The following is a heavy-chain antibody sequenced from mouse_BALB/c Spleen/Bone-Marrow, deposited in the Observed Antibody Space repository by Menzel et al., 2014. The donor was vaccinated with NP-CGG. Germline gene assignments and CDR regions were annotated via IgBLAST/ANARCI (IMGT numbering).Heavy chain of an antibody. CDR2: ISSGGGST. Sequence: DVHLVESGGGLVKPGGSLKLSCAASGFAFSSYDMSWVRQTPEKRLEWVAYISSGGGSTYYPGTVKGRFTISRDNAKNTLYLQMSSLKSEDIAMYYCARHYGYGAMDYWGQGTSVTVSS. V-gene: IGHV5-12-1*01. D-gene: IGHD1-2*01. J-gene: IGHJ4*01. CDR1: GFAFSSYD. CDR3: ARHYGYGAMDY.